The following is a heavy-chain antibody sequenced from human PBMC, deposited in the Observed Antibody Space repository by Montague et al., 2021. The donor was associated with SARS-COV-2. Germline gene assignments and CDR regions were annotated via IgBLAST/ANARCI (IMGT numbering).Heavy chain of an antibody. CDR2: IYYSGST. V-gene: IGHV4-39*01. D-gene: IGHD4-23*01. J-gene: IGHJ6*02. Sequence: SETLSLTCTVSGGSISGSSYYWGWIRQPPGEGLEWIGSIYYSGSTYYNPSLKSRVTISVDTSKNQFSLKLSSVTAADTAVYYCARLVETYYYYGMDVWGQGTTVTVSS. CDR1: GGSISGSSYY. CDR3: ARLVETYYYYGMDV.